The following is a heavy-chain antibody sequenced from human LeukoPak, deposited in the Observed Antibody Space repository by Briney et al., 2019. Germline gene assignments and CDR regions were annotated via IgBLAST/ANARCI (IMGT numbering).Heavy chain of an antibody. CDR2: IYYSGST. Sequence: PSQTLSLTCTVSGGSISSGSYYWGWIRQPPGKGLEWIGSIYYSGSTYYNPSLKSRVTISVDTSKNQFSLKLSSVTAADTAVYYCARQYYDILTGYYHRIIQAFDYWGQGTLVTVSS. CDR1: GGSISSGSYY. D-gene: IGHD3-9*01. CDR3: ARQYYDILTGYYHRIIQAFDY. J-gene: IGHJ4*02. V-gene: IGHV4-39*01.